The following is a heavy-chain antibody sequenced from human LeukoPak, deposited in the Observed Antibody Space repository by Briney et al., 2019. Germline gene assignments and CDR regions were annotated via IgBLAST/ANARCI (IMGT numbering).Heavy chain of an antibody. Sequence: GGSLRLSCAASGFTFSTYTMNWVRQAPGKGLEWVSSITSGSSYRFYADSVKGRFTISRDNAKNSLYLQMNSLRAEDTAVYYCARDPYSGSYGNYYYYFMDVWGKGTTVTISS. J-gene: IGHJ6*03. CDR2: ITSGSSYR. V-gene: IGHV3-21*01. CDR3: ARDPYSGSYGNYYYYFMDV. D-gene: IGHD1-26*01. CDR1: GFTFSTYT.